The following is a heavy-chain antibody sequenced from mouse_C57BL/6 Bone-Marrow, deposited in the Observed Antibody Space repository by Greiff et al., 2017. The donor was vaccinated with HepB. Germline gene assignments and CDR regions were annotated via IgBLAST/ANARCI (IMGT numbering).Heavy chain of an antibody. CDR2: ISNLAYSI. CDR3: ARHRGGYYGAMDY. Sequence: EVQLVESGGGLVQPGGSLKLSCAASGFTFSDYGMAWVRQAPRKGPEWVAFISNLAYSIYYADTVTGRFTISRENAKNTLYLEMSSLRSEDTAMYYCARHRGGYYGAMDYWGQGTSVTVSS. V-gene: IGHV5-15*01. J-gene: IGHJ4*01. CDR1: GFTFSDYG. D-gene: IGHD1-1*01.